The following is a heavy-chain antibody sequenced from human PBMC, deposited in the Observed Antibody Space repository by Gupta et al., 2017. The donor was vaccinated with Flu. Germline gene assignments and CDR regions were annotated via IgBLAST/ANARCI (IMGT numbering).Heavy chain of an antibody. Sequence: EMQVLESGGGLVQPGGSLRLSCVASGFTFSTSAMSWVRQGPGKGLEWVSSISESGGSTYYGDSVKGRFTVSRDNSKNTLSLQMTNLRAEDTAVYFCAKTFGDNGYIFEYWGQGTLVTVSS. CDR1: GFTFSTSA. CDR3: AKTFGDNGYIFEY. V-gene: IGHV3-23*01. CDR2: ISESGGST. D-gene: IGHD4-17*01. J-gene: IGHJ4*02.